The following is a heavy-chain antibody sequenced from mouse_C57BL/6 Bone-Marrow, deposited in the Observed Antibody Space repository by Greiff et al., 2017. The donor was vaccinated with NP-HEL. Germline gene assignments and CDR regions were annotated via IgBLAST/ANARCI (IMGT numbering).Heavy chain of an antibody. CDR1: GYSFTGYY. CDR2: INPSTGGT. J-gene: IGHJ2*01. Sequence: EVQLQQSGPELVKPGASVKISCKASGYSFTGYYMNWVKQSPEKSLEWIGEINPSTGGTTYNQKFKAKATLTVDKSSSTAYMQLKRLTSEASAVYYCARSHSNYVDYWGQGTTLTVSS. V-gene: IGHV1-42*01. CDR3: ARSHSNYVDY. D-gene: IGHD2-5*01.